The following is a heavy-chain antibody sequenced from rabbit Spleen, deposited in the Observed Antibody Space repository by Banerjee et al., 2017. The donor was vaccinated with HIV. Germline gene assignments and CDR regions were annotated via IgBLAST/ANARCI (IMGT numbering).Heavy chain of an antibody. CDR2: IYTGHSGFT. V-gene: IGHV1S45*01. CDR3: ARTGSSWSLNL. CDR1: AFSFTSTYY. Sequence: QEQLVESGGGLVQPEGSLTLTCTASAFSFTSTYYMCWVRQAPGKGLEWIGCIYTGHSGFTYYATWAKGRFTISSDNAQNTVGLQLNSLTAADTATYFCARTGSSWSLNLWGPGTLVTVS. D-gene: IGHD8-1*01. J-gene: IGHJ3*01.